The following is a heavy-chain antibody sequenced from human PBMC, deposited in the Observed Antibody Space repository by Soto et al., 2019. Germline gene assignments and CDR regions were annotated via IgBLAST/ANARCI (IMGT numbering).Heavy chain of an antibody. V-gene: IGHV3-23*01. Sequence: GGSLRLSCAASGFTFSGYGVTWVRQAPGKGLEWVSAINTSGSSTSHADPVQGRFTIIRDNSNNTLFLQMNSMRAEDTALYYCAKGQACWFDPWGQGTLVTVSS. CDR3: AKGQACWFDP. CDR2: INTSGSST. CDR1: GFTFSGYG. J-gene: IGHJ5*02.